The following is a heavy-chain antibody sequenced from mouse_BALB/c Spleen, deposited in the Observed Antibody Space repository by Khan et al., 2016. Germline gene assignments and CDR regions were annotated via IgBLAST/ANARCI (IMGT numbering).Heavy chain of an antibody. V-gene: IGHV1-15*01. J-gene: IGHJ2*01. CDR2: IHPGGGGS. D-gene: IGHD2-4*01. Sequence: AEPKQTGAELVRPGPSVKLSCKALGYTFTDYEMHWVKQTPVHGLEWIGAIHPGGGGSAYNQKFKDRATLTADKSSSTAFIELSSLPSEDSAVYYGAKGLRGGYYLDSRGRGTTLAGSS. CDR1: GYTFTDYE. CDR3: AKGLRGGYYLDS.